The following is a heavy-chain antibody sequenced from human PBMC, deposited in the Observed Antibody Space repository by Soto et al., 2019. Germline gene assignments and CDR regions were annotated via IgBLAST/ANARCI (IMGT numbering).Heavy chain of an antibody. CDR3: ARDRSYYDSSGSYSPPY. J-gene: IGHJ4*02. D-gene: IGHD3-22*01. V-gene: IGHV3-23*01. Sequence: PGGSLRLSCAASGFTFSSYAMKWVRQATGKGLEWVSAISGSAATTHFADSVKGRFTISRDNSKNTLYLQMNSLRAEDTAVYYCARDRSYYDSSGSYSPPYWGQGTLVTVSS. CDR2: ISGSAATT. CDR1: GFTFSSYA.